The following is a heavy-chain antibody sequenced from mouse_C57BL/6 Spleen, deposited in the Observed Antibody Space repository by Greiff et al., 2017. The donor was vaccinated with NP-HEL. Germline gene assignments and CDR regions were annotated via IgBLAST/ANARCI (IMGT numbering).Heavy chain of an antibody. J-gene: IGHJ2*01. V-gene: IGHV1-64*01. Sequence: QVQLKQPGAELVKPGASVKLSCKASGYTFTSYWMHWVKQRPGQGLEWIGMIHPNSGSTNYNEKLKSKATLTVDKSSSTAYMQLSSLTSEDSPVYYFAIRGWDYYFDYWGQGTTLTVSS. CDR2: IHPNSGST. D-gene: IGHD4-1*01. CDR1: GYTFTSYW. CDR3: AIRGWDYYFDY.